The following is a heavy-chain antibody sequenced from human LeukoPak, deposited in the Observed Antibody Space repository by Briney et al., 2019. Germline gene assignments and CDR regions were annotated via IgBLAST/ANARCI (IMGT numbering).Heavy chain of an antibody. D-gene: IGHD6-13*01. Sequence: GGSLRLSCAASGFTFSRYWMHWVRQAPGKGLVWVSRINSDGRSTNYADSVKGRFTISRDNSKNTLYLQMNSLRVGDTAVYYCAKSFGYSRSWFDNWGQGTLVTVSS. J-gene: IGHJ4*02. V-gene: IGHV3-74*01. CDR3: AKSFGYSRSWFDN. CDR1: GFTFSRYW. CDR2: INSDGRST.